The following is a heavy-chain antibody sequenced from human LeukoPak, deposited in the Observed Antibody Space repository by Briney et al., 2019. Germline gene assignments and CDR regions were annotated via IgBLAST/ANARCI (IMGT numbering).Heavy chain of an antibody. Sequence: HPGGSLRLSCAASGFTFSSYWMSWVRQAPGKGLEWVANIKQDGSEKYYVDSVKGRFTISRDNAKNSLYLQMNSLRAEDTAVYYCARQKVVAATRVVSSGSGAFDIWGQGTMVTVSS. J-gene: IGHJ3*02. CDR2: IKQDGSEK. CDR1: GFTFSSYW. D-gene: IGHD2-15*01. V-gene: IGHV3-7*01. CDR3: ARQKVVAATRVVSSGSGAFDI.